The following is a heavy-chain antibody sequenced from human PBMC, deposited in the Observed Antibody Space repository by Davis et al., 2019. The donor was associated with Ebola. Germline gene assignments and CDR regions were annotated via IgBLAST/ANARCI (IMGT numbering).Heavy chain of an antibody. CDR3: ARRGTDFWSGYHY. J-gene: IGHJ4*02. CDR1: GYSLTSYW. D-gene: IGHD3-3*01. CDR2: IYPGDSDT. V-gene: IGHV5-51*01. Sequence: PGGSLRLSCNASGYSLTSYWIGWVRQLPGKGLEWMGIIYPGDSDTRYSPSLQGQVIISADKSISTAYLQWSSLKASDTGMYYCARRGTDFWSGYHYWSQGALVTVSS.